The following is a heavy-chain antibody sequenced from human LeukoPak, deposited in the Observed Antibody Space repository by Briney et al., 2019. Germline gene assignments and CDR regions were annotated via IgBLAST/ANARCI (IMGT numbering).Heavy chain of an antibody. D-gene: IGHD1-1*01. CDR3: ARARGSTGTTRIAFDI. V-gene: IGHV3-30-3*01. CDR1: GFTFNNYA. Sequence: PGGSLRLSCAASGFTFNNYAMHWVRQAPGTGLEWVAVISYDGSTKYYAVSVKGRFTISRDNSKNTGYLQMDSLRSEDTAVCYCARARGSTGTTRIAFDIWGKGTMVTVSS. CDR2: ISYDGSTK. J-gene: IGHJ3*02.